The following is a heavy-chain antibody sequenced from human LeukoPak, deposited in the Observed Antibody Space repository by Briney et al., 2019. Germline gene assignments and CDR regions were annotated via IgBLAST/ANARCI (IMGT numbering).Heavy chain of an antibody. CDR3: ARGSRKACSGGSCYLRGHDAFGI. CDR1: GGSFSGYY. V-gene: IGHV4-34*01. D-gene: IGHD2-15*01. CDR2: INHSGST. J-gene: IGHJ3*02. Sequence: PSETLSLTCAVYGGSFSGYYWSWIRQPPGKGLEWIGEINHSGSTNYNPSLKSRVTISVDTSKNQFSLKLSSVTAADTAVYYCARGSRKACSGGSCYLRGHDAFGIWGQGTMVTVSS.